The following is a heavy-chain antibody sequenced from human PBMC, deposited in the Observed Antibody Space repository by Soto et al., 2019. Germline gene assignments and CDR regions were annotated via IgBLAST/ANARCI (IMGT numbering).Heavy chain of an antibody. D-gene: IGHD3-16*01. J-gene: IGHJ6*02. CDR1: GDSVSSSSAA. CDR2: TYYRSTWSN. Sequence: SRTLSLTCVISGDSVSSSSAAWNWLRQSPSRGLEWLGRTYYRSTWSNDYAGSLKSRITINPDTFENQFSLQLYSVTPEDTAVYYCAGVSSFRGMDVWGQGTRSPSP. V-gene: IGHV6-1*01. CDR3: AGVSSFRGMDV.